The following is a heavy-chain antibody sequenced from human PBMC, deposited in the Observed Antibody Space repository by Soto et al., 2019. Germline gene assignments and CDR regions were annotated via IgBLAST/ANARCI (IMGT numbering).Heavy chain of an antibody. J-gene: IGHJ6*02. D-gene: IGHD6-13*01. CDR2: ISWNSGSI. CDR1: GFTFDDYA. V-gene: IGHV3-9*01. CDR3: AKGLAAADHYYGMDV. Sequence: SLKISCAASGFTFDDYAMHWVRQAPGKGLEWVSGISWNSGSIGYADSVKGRFTISRDNAKNSLYLQMNSLRAEDTALYYCAKGLAAADHYYGMDVWGQGTTVTVSS.